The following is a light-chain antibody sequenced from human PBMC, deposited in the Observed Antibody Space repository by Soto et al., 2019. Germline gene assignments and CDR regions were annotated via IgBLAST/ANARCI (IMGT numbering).Light chain of an antibody. V-gene: IGKV3-11*01. Sequence: EIVLTQSPATLSLSPGERATLSCRASQSVGSFLAWYQQKPGQALRLLIYDTSIRATGIPARFSGSGSGTDFTLTISSLEPEDFAVYYCQQRNSWPPTFTFGQGTRLEIK. CDR3: QQRNSWPPTFT. CDR2: DTS. CDR1: QSVGSF. J-gene: IGKJ5*01.